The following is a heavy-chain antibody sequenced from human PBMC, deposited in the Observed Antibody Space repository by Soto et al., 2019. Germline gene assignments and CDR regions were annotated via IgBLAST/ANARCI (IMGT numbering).Heavy chain of an antibody. Sequence: QVQLVQSGAEVKKPGSSVKVSCKASGGTFSSYAISWVRQAPGQGLEWMGGIIPIFGTANYAQKFQGRVTIPVDESTSTVYMELRSLRSEDTAVYYCAREVLVVVAGLPRCFPGYYGMDVWCQGTTVTVSS. D-gene: IGHD2-15*01. J-gene: IGHJ6*02. CDR2: IIPIFGTA. CDR3: AREVLVVVAGLPRCFPGYYGMDV. V-gene: IGHV1-69*01. CDR1: GGTFSSYA.